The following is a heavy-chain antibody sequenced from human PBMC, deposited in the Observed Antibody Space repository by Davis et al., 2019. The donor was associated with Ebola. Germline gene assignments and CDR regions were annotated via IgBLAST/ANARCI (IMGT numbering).Heavy chain of an antibody. D-gene: IGHD4-17*01. CDR2: ISSSSSYI. CDR3: ARVSIGDYGGGMDV. J-gene: IGHJ6*02. CDR1: GFTFSSYS. Sequence: GESLKISCAASGFTFSSYSMNWVRQAPGKGLEWVSSISSSSSYIYYADSVKGRFTTSRDNAKNSLYLQMNSLRAEDTAVYYCARVSIGDYGGGMDVWGQGTTVTVSS. V-gene: IGHV3-21*01.